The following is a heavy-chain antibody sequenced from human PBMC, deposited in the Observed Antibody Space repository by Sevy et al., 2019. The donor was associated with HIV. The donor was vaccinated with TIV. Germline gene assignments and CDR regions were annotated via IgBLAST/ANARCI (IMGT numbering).Heavy chain of an antibody. CDR3: AKEFYRGSYLED. V-gene: IGHV3-23*01. Sequence: GGSLRLSCAASGFTFSSFAISWVRQAPGKGLEWVSDISGSGGGKNYADSVKGRFTVSRDNAQNTVFLQMNNLRGEDTGLAYCAKEFYRGSYLEDWGQGTLFTVSS. D-gene: IGHD3-10*01. CDR2: ISGSGGGK. J-gene: IGHJ4*02. CDR1: GFTFSSFA.